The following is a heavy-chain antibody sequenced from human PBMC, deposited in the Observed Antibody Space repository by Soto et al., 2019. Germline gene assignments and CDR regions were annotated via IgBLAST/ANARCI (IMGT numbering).Heavy chain of an antibody. CDR3: ARFKGSSGYYVFDY. CDR2: IYYSGST. CDR1: GGSISSSSYY. J-gene: IGHJ4*02. D-gene: IGHD3-22*01. Sequence: SETLSLTCTVSGGSISSSSYYWGWIRQPPGKGLEWIGSIYYSGSTYYNPSLKSRVTISVDTSKNQFSLKLSSVTAADTAVYYCARFKGSSGYYVFDYWGQGTLVTVSS. V-gene: IGHV4-39*01.